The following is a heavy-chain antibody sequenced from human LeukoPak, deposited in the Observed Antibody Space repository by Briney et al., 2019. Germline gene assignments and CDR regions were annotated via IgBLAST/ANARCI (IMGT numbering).Heavy chain of an antibody. CDR1: GGSISSYY. J-gene: IGHJ3*02. D-gene: IGHD3-22*01. V-gene: IGHV4-59*01. CDR3: ASWADSSGYPSAFDI. CDR2: IYYSGST. Sequence: SETLSLTCTVSGGSISSYYWSWIRQPPGKGLEWIGYIYYSGSTNYNPSLKSRVTISVDTSKNQFSLKLSSVTAADTAVYYCASWADSSGYPSAFDIWGQGTMVTVSS.